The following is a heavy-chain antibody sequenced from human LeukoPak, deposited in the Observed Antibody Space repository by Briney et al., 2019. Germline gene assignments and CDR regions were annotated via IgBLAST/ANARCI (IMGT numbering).Heavy chain of an antibody. D-gene: IGHD2-15*01. J-gene: IGHJ3*02. CDR2: IIPILGIA. V-gene: IGHV1-69*04. CDR1: GGTFSSYA. Sequence: SVKVSCKASGGTFSSYAISWVRQAPGQGLEWMGRIIPILGIANYAQKFQGRVTITADKSTSTAYMELSSLRSEDTAVYYCARTWMVAHDAFDIWGQGTMVTVSS. CDR3: ARTWMVAHDAFDI.